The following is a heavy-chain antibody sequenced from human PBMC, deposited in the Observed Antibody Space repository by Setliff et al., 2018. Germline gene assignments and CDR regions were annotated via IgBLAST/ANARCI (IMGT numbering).Heavy chain of an antibody. J-gene: IGHJ4*02. CDR1: GGSISSGNSY. Sequence: SETLSLTCTVSGGSISSGNSYWSWIRQPAGKGLEWIGHIQTSGPTNYNPSLKSRVTISVDTSKNQISRKLNSVTAADTALYYCARHVKVATEYFDCWGQGTLVTVSS. CDR2: IQTSGPT. V-gene: IGHV4-61*09. CDR3: ARHVKVATEYFDC. D-gene: IGHD5-12*01.